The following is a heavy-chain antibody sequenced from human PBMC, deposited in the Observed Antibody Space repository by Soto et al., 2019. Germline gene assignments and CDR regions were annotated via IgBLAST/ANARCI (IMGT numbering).Heavy chain of an antibody. CDR3: ARRGTLVGPAAPTYYHYYGMDV. V-gene: IGHV4-4*02. D-gene: IGHD2-2*01. CDR2: IYHSGST. J-gene: IGHJ6*02. CDR1: GGSISSSNW. Sequence: QVQLQESGPGLVKPSGTLSLTCAVSGGSISSSNWWSWVRQPPGKGLEWIGEIYHSGSTNYNPSLKSRVTLSVEKSKNQFSLELSSVTAADTAVYYCARRGTLVGPAAPTYYHYYGMDVWGQGTTVTVSS.